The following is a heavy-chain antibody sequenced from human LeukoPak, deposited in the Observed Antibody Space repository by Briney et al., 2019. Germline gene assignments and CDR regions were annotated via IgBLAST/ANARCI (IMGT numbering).Heavy chain of an antibody. CDR3: ARGSGWDFDY. CDR2: IYSGGST. Sequence: PGGSLRLSCAASGFTVSSYYMYWVRQAPGKGLEWVSFIYSGGSTYYADSVKGRFTISRDNSKNTLYLQMNSLRAEDTAAYYCARGSGWDFDYRGQGTLVTVSS. CDR1: GFTVSSYY. J-gene: IGHJ4*02. V-gene: IGHV3-66*01. D-gene: IGHD6-19*01.